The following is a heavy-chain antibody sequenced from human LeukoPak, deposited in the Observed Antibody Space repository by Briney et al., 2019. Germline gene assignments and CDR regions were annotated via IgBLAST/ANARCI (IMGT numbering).Heavy chain of an antibody. V-gene: IGHV4-59*08. CDR1: GGSISSYY. D-gene: IGHD3-10*01. Sequence: SETLSLTCTVSGGSISSYYWSWIRQPPGKGLEWIGYICYSGSTNYNPSLKSRVTISVDTSKNQFSLKLSSVTAADTAVYYCARGSGSYIFDYWGQGTLVTVSS. CDR3: ARGSGSYIFDY. CDR2: ICYSGST. J-gene: IGHJ4*02.